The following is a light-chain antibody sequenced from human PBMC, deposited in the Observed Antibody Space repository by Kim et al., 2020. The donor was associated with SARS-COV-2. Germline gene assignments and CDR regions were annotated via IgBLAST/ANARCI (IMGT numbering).Light chain of an antibody. Sequence: EVEMTQSPATLSVSPGERATLPCRASQSVSSNVAWYQQKPGQAPTLLIYAVSTRPPGIPARFSGSASGTDFSLTINSVQSEDFAIYYCQQYNNWPLTFGGGTKVDIK. V-gene: IGKV3-15*01. CDR1: QSVSSN. CDR2: AVS. CDR3: QQYNNWPLT. J-gene: IGKJ4*01.